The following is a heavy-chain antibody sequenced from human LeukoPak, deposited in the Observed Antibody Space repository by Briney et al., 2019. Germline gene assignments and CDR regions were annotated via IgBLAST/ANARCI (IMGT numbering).Heavy chain of an antibody. CDR1: GFTFTNYG. J-gene: IGHJ4*02. Sequence: GRSLRLSCAASGFTFTNYGMHWVRQAPGKGLEWVAIIWYDGSNKYYADSVKGRFTISRDNSKNTLYLQMNSLRAEDTAVYYCAKLSLYGSGIDYWGQGTLVTVSS. V-gene: IGHV3-33*06. CDR2: IWYDGSNK. CDR3: AKLSLYGSGIDY. D-gene: IGHD3-10*01.